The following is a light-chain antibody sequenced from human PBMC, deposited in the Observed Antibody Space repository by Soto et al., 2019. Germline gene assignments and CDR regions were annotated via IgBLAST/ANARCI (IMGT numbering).Light chain of an antibody. CDR2: KAS. Sequence: DVQMTQSPSSLSASVGDSLTLTCRASQTVTSYLNWYQQKPGKAPKLLIYKASTLKSGVPSRFSGSGSGTDFTLTISSLQPEDFAAYYCQQSYSTPITFGQGTRLEIK. V-gene: IGKV1-39*01. CDR1: QTVTSY. J-gene: IGKJ5*01. CDR3: QQSYSTPIT.